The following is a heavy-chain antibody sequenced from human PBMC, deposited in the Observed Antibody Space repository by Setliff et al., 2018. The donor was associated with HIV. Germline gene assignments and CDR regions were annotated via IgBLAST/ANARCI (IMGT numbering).Heavy chain of an antibody. CDR3: ARGESTTWDLAEYFQH. Sequence: LSLTCTVSGVSVSSGGYYWSWIRQHPGKGLEWIGDVHHTGTTYLNPSLKSRITISVDTSKNQFSLKLGFVTAADTAVYYCARGESTTWDLAEYFQHWGHGTLVTVSS. CDR1: GVSVSSGGYY. J-gene: IGHJ1*01. V-gene: IGHV4-31*03. CDR2: VHHTGTT. D-gene: IGHD2-2*01.